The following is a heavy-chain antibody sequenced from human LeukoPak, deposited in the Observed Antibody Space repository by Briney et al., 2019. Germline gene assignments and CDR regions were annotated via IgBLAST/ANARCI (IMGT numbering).Heavy chain of an antibody. V-gene: IGHV3-48*03. Sequence: GGSLRLSCAASGFIFSEYEMNWVRQAPGKGLEWVSYISSSGGSIYNADSVRGRFTISRNNDKNSLYLQMNSLRAEDTAVYYCARGRRLWFGETHDAFDMWGVGTMVTVSS. CDR3: ARGRRLWFGETHDAFDM. CDR1: GFIFSEYE. CDR2: ISSSGGSI. D-gene: IGHD3-10*01. J-gene: IGHJ3*02.